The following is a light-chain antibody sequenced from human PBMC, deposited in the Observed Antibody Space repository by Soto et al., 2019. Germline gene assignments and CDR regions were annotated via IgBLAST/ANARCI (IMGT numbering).Light chain of an antibody. CDR1: SSNIGSNT. V-gene: IGLV1-44*01. CDR3: AAWDDSLKAI. Sequence: QSVLTRPPSVSGTPGQRVTISCSGSSSNIGSNTVNWYQQFPGTAPRLLIYSSYQRPSGVPDRFSGSQSGTSASLAISGLQSDDEADYYCAAWDDSLKAIFGGGTQLTVL. J-gene: IGLJ7*01. CDR2: SSY.